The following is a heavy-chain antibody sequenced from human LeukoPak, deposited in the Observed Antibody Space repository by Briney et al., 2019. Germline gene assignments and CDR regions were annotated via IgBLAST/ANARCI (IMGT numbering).Heavy chain of an antibody. CDR3: ARCVMGDSGYDLDY. Sequence: GGSLRLSCTVSGFTVSSNSMSWIRQAPGKGLEWVSFIYSDNTHYSDSVKGRFTISRDNSKNTLYLQMNSLRAEDTAVYYCARCVMGDSGYDLDYWGQGTLVTVSS. CDR2: IYSDNT. J-gene: IGHJ4*02. D-gene: IGHD5-12*01. V-gene: IGHV3-53*01. CDR1: GFTVSSNS.